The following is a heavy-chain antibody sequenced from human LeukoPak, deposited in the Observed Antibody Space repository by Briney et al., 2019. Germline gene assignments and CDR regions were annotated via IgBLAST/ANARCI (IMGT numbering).Heavy chain of an antibody. CDR1: GYTFTNYD. CDR3: ARKLYSLGLYVFDI. Sequence: ASVKVSCKASGYTFTNYDINWVRQAAGQGLEWMGWMNPNSGDTGYAQKFQGRVIMTRNTSISTAYMELRSLRSEDTAVYYCARKLYSLGLYVFDIWGQGTMVTVSS. D-gene: IGHD6-13*01. V-gene: IGHV1-8*01. J-gene: IGHJ3*02. CDR2: MNPNSGDT.